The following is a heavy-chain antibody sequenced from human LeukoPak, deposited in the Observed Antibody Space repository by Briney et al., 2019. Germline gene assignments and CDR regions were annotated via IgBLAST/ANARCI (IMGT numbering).Heavy chain of an antibody. D-gene: IGHD3-22*01. CDR3: AKSADYYDSSGYYYYNY. CDR2: ISGSGGST. V-gene: IGHV3-23*01. Sequence: GESLRLSCAASGFTFSSYAMSWVRQAPGKGLEWVSAISGSGGSTYYADSVKGRFTISRDNSKNTLYLQMNSLRAEDTAVYYCAKSADYYDSSGYYYYNYWGQGTLVTVSS. CDR1: GFTFSSYA. J-gene: IGHJ4*02.